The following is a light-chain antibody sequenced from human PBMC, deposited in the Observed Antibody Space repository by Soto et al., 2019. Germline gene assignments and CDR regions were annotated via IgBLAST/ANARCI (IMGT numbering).Light chain of an antibody. CDR1: TGDVTNGRW. V-gene: IGLV7-46*01. CDR3: LLFYDGVAV. Sequence: QAVVTQEPSLTVSPGGTVTLTCGCSTGDVTNGRWPYWFQQRPGQVPRTLIHDTSNKHSWTPARFSGSLLGGKAALTLSGAQPEDEAAYYCLLFYDGVAVFGGATHLTVL. CDR2: DTS. J-gene: IGLJ7*01.